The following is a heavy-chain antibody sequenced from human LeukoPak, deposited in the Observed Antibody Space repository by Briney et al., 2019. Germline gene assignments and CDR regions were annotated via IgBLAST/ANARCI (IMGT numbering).Heavy chain of an antibody. D-gene: IGHD3-16*01. J-gene: IGHJ4*02. CDR3: ASATEWGGADY. CDR2: IYYSGST. Sequence: SETLSLTCTVSGGSISSYYWSWIRQPPGKGLEWIGYIYYSGSTNYNPSLKSRVTISLDTSKNQVSLKLSSVTAADTAVYYCASATEWGGADYWGQGTLVTVSS. CDR1: GGSISSYY. V-gene: IGHV4-59*01.